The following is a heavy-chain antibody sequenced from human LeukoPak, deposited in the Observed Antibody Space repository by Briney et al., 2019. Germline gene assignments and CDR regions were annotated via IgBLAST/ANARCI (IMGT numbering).Heavy chain of an antibody. CDR3: ARNRAGDLNWFDP. Sequence: ASVKVSCKVSGYALTELSMHWVRQAPGKGLEWMGGFDPEDGETIYAQKFQGRVTITTDESTSTAYMELSSLRSEDTAVYYCARNRAGDLNWFDPWGQGTLVTVSS. CDR2: FDPEDGET. V-gene: IGHV1-24*01. J-gene: IGHJ5*02. CDR1: GYALTELS. D-gene: IGHD4-17*01.